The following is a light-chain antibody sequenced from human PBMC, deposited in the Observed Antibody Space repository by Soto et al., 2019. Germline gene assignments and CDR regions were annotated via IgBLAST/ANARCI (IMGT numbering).Light chain of an antibody. J-gene: IGKJ2*01. CDR3: QQDGSSPPYT. CDR2: GSS. CDR1: QSVSNNY. V-gene: IGKV3-20*01. Sequence: EVVLTQSPGTLSLSPGERATLSCRASQSVSNNYFAWYKQKPGQAPRLLIFGSSDRATGNPDRFSGSGSGTDFTLTISRLEPEDFAVYYCQQDGSSPPYTFGQGTKLEI.